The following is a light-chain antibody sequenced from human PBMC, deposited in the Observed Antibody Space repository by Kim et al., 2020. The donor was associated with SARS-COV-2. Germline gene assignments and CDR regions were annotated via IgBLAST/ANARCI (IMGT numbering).Light chain of an antibody. CDR2: ANA. CDR3: QSYDSSLSVWV. J-gene: IGLJ3*02. V-gene: IGLV1-40*01. CDR1: PSNLGTGHD. Sequence: QRVTISCTGSPSNLGTGHDVHWYQQLPGVAPKLLIFANANRPSGVPDRFSGSKSGTSASLAITGLQAEDEADYYCQSYDSSLSVWVFGGGTQLTVL.